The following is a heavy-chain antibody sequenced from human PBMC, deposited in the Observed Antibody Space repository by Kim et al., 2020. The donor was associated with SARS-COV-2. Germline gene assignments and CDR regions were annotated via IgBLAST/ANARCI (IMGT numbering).Heavy chain of an antibody. CDR3: ARVGGSGRYPNGYYHYGVDV. V-gene: IGHV3-33*01. CDR2: IWHDGSNK. Sequence: GGSLRLSCAASGFIFSNYGMHWVRQAPGKGLEWVALIWHDGSNKYEADSVKGRFTISRDSSKNTLYLEMNSLRVEDTAVYYCARVGGSGRYPNGYYHYGVDVWGQGTAVTVSS. D-gene: IGHD3-10*01. J-gene: IGHJ6*02. CDR1: GFIFSNYG.